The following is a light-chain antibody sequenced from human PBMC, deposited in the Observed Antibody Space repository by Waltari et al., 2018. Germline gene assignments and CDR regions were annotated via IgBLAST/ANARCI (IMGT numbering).Light chain of an antibody. CDR1: QSISSY. V-gene: IGKV1-39*01. CDR2: AAS. J-gene: IGKJ5*01. CDR3: QQSYSTPPIT. Sequence: DIQMTQSPSSLSASVGDRVTITCRASQSISSYLNWYQQKPGKAPKLLTYAASSLQSGVPSRLSGSGSGTDFTLTISSLQPEDFATYYCQQSYSTPPITFGQGTRLEIK.